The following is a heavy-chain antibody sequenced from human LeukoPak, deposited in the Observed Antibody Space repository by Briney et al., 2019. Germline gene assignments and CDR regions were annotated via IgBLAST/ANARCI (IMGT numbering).Heavy chain of an antibody. CDR1: GFTFSSYS. V-gene: IGHV3-21*01. CDR2: ISSSSSYI. D-gene: IGHD2-2*01. J-gene: IGHJ4*02. Sequence: GGSLRLSCAASGFTFSSYSMNWVRQAPGKGLEWVSSISSSSSYIYYADSVKGRFTISRDNAKNSLYLQMNSLRAEDTAVYYCARDCSSTSCYGGFDYWGRGTLVTVSS. CDR3: ARDCSSTSCYGGFDY.